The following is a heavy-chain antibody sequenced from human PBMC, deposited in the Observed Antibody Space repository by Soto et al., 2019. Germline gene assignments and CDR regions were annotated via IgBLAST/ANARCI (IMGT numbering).Heavy chain of an antibody. Sequence: SETLSLTCTVSGGSISSYYWSWIRQPPGKGLEWIGYIYYSGSTNYNPSLKSRVTISVDTSKNQFSLKLSSVTAADTAVYYCARDTRRDGYNFYFDYWGQGTLVTVSS. CDR2: IYYSGST. J-gene: IGHJ4*02. V-gene: IGHV4-59*01. D-gene: IGHD5-12*01. CDR3: ARDTRRDGYNFYFDY. CDR1: GGSISSYY.